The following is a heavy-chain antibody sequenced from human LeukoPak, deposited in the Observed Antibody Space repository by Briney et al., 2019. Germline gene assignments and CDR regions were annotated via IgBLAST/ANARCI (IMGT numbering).Heavy chain of an antibody. V-gene: IGHV4-4*02. D-gene: IGHD3-10*01. J-gene: IGHJ4*02. CDR1: GGSISSSNW. Sequence: SETLSLTCAVSGGSISSSNWWSWVRQPPGKGLEWIGEIYHSGSTNYNPSLKSRVTISVDTSKNQFSLKLSSVTAADTAVYYCTGNYYGSGSYADFDYWGQGTLVTVSS. CDR3: TGNYYGSGSYADFDY. CDR2: IYHSGST.